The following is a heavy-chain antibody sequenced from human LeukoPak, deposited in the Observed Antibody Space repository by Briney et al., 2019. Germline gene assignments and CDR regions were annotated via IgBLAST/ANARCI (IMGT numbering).Heavy chain of an antibody. Sequence: SETLSLTCTVSGGSISSSSYYWGWIRQPPGKGLEWIGSIYYSGSTYYNPSLKSRVTISVDTSKNQFSLKLSSVTAADTAVYYCAVSRAQLLSRYFDYWGQGTLVTVSS. CDR2: IYYSGST. J-gene: IGHJ4*02. V-gene: IGHV4-39*07. D-gene: IGHD2-2*01. CDR3: AVSRAQLLSRYFDY. CDR1: GGSISSSSYY.